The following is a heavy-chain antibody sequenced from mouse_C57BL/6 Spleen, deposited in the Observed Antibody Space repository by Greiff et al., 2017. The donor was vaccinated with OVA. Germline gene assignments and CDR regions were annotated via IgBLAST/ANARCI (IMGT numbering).Heavy chain of an antibody. Sequence: VKLVESGPGLVAPSQSLSITCTVSGFSLTSYGVDWVRQPPGKGLEWLGVIWGGGSTNYNSALMSRLSISKDNSKSQVFLKMNSLQTDDTAMYYCAKRYGSSPANWDAMDYWGQGTSVTVSS. D-gene: IGHD1-1*01. CDR2: IWGGGST. J-gene: IGHJ4*01. CDR3: AKRYGSSPANWDAMDY. CDR1: GFSLTSYG. V-gene: IGHV2-9*01.